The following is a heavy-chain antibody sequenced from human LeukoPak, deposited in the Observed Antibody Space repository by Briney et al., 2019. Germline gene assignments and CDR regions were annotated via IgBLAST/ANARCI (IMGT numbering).Heavy chain of an antibody. CDR3: ARDGVGALNFDY. Sequence: SETLSLTCTVSGGSISSYYWSWIRQPPGKGLEWIGEINHSGSTNYNPSLKSRVTISVDTSKNQFSLKLSSVTAADTAVYYCARDGVGALNFDYWGQGTLVTVSS. V-gene: IGHV4-59*12. CDR1: GGSISSYY. CDR2: INHSGST. D-gene: IGHD1-26*01. J-gene: IGHJ4*02.